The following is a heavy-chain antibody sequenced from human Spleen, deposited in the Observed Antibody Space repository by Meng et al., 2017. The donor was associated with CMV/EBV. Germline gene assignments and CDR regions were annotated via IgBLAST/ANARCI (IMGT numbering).Heavy chain of an antibody. J-gene: IGHJ4*02. CDR3: ARGSLHCRSSSSCYELDY. Sequence: SETLSLTCTVSGGSITSSNYYWGWIRQPPGKGLEWIGTIYYSGTTYYNPSLKSRVTISVDTSKNQFSLKLSSVTAADTAVYYCARGSLHCRSSSSCYELDYWGQGTVVTVSS. CDR1: GGSITSSNYY. D-gene: IGHD2-2*01. V-gene: IGHV4-39*07. CDR2: IYYSGTT.